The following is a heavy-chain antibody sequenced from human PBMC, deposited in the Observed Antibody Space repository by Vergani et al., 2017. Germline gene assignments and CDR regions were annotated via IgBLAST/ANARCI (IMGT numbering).Heavy chain of an antibody. J-gene: IGHJ4*02. CDR3: ARDPQTYYYDSSGSLLGLPLY. Sequence: EVQLVESGGGLVQPGGSLRLSCAASGFTFSSYWMSWVRQAPGKGLEWVANIKQDGSEKYYVDSVKGRFTSSRDNAKNSLYLQRNSLRAEDTAVYYCARDPQTYYYDSSGSLLGLPLYWGQGTLVTVSS. CDR2: IKQDGSEK. D-gene: IGHD3-22*01. CDR1: GFTFSSYW. V-gene: IGHV3-7*03.